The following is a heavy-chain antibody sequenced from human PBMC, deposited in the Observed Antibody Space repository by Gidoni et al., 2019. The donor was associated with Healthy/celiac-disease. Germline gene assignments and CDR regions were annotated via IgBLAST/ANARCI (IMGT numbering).Heavy chain of an antibody. J-gene: IGHJ3*02. CDR2: TYYRAKWYN. V-gene: IGHV6-1*01. CDR3: AREGIAAAGTRLDDAFDI. CDR1: GVCFSSTRPP. Sequence: VQLQQSGPGLVKPSQTLSLTSAISGVCFSSTRPPWTWIMQSPSRGLEWLGRTYYRAKWYNDDAVSVKSRITIKPDTSKSQFSLQLNSVTPEDTAVYYCAREGIAAAGTRLDDAFDIWGQGTMVTVSS. D-gene: IGHD6-13*01.